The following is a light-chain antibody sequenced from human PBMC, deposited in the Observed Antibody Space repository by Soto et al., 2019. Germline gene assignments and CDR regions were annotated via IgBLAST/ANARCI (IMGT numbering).Light chain of an antibody. CDR3: QQYNAYPWT. J-gene: IGKJ1*01. CDR2: KAS. Sequence: DIQMTQSPSPLSASVGDRVTITCRASQTVSIWLAWYQQKPGKAPKFLIYKASILESGVPSRFSGSGSGTEFSLTISSLQPDDFATYYCQQYNAYPWTFGQGTKVDI. CDR1: QTVSIW. V-gene: IGKV1-5*03.